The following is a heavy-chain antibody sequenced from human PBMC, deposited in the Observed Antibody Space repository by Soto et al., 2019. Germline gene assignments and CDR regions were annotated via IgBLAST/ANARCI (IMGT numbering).Heavy chain of an antibody. D-gene: IGHD3-10*01. CDR1: GGTFSSYA. V-gene: IGHV1-69*10. Sequence: ASVKVSCKASGGTFSSYAISWVRQAPGQGLEWMGGIIPILGIANYAQKFQGRVTITADKYTSTAYMELSSLRSEDTAVYSCARARGYGSGSYTLYSFDYWGQGTLVTVSS. CDR2: IIPILGIA. CDR3: ARARGYGSGSYTLYSFDY. J-gene: IGHJ4*02.